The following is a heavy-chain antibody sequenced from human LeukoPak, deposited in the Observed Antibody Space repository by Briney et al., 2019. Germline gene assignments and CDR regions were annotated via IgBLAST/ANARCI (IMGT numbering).Heavy chain of an antibody. CDR3: AKSSGYYVEYFQD. CDR1: GFTFSSYA. V-gene: IGHV3-23*01. CDR2: ISGSGGST. J-gene: IGHJ1*01. D-gene: IGHD6-19*01. Sequence: GGSLRLSCAASGFTFSSYAMSWVRQAPGKGLEWVSTISGSGGSTYYADSVKGRFTISRDNSKDTLYVQMNSLRAEDTAVYYCAKSSGYYVEYFQDWGQGTLVTVSS.